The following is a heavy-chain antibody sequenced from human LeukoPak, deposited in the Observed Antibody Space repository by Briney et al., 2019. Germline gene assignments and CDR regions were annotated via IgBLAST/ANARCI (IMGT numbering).Heavy chain of an antibody. V-gene: IGHV4-59*01. CDR3: ARDVTPSFGDHAFDI. D-gene: IGHD3-10*01. CDR1: GGSISSYY. CDR2: ICYSGST. J-gene: IGHJ3*02. Sequence: PSETLSLTCTVSGGSISSYYWSWIRQPPGKGLEWIGFICYSGSTNHNPSLKSRVTISIDTSKNQFSLKLSSVTAADTAVYYCARDVTPSFGDHAFDIWGQGTMVTVSS.